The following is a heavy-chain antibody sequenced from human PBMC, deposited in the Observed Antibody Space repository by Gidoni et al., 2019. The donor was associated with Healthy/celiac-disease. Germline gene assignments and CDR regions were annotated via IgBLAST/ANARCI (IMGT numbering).Heavy chain of an antibody. CDR3: ARDSYAGHFVLRFLEWPERLVEGAFDI. Sequence: EVQLVESGGGLIQPGGSLRLSCAASGFTVSSNYMRWVRPAHGKGLAWVSVIYSGGSTYYADSVKGRFTISRDNSKNTLYLQMNSLRAEDTAVYYCARDSYAGHFVLRFLEWPERLVEGAFDIWGQGTMVTVSS. CDR1: GFTVSSNY. J-gene: IGHJ3*02. CDR2: IYSGGST. V-gene: IGHV3-53*01. D-gene: IGHD3-3*01.